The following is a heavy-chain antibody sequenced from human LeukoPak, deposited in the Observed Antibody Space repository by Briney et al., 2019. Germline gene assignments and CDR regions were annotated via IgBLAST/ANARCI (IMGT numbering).Heavy chain of an antibody. Sequence: PGGSLRLSCAASGFTFSSNWMHWVRQAPGKGLVWVARIDTDGSGTSYADSVKGRFTISRDNSKNTPYLQLNSLRGEDTAVYYCGRGHFYSSSNVDYWGQGPLVPV. CDR2: IDTDGSGT. D-gene: IGHD6-13*01. CDR1: GFTFSSNW. V-gene: IGHV3-74*01. J-gene: IGHJ4*02. CDR3: GRGHFYSSSNVDY.